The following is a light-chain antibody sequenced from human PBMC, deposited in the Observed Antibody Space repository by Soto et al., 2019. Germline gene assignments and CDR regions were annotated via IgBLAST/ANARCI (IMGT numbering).Light chain of an antibody. Sequence: SYELTQPPSVSVAPGQTASISCGGNNIGSRSVHWYQQKPGQAPVLVVYDDRDRPPGIPERVAGSNSGNTATLTISRVEAGDEADYYGQLWDSTSDDYVFGTGSKVTGL. J-gene: IGLJ1*01. V-gene: IGLV3-21*02. CDR3: QLWDSTSDDYV. CDR1: NIGSRS. CDR2: DDR.